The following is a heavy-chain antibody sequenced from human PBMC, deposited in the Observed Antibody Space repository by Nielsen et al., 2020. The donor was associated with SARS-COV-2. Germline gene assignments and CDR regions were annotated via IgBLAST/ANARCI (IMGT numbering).Heavy chain of an antibody. D-gene: IGHD3-22*01. Sequence: GESLKISCAASGFTFSSYAMHWVRQAPGKGLEWVAVISYDGSEKYYADSVKGRFSISRDKSKNTLYLQMSSLRAEDTAVYYCARYNYDSGGYYYAYWGQGALVTVSS. V-gene: IGHV3-30*04. J-gene: IGHJ4*02. CDR2: ISYDGSEK. CDR1: GFTFSSYA. CDR3: ARYNYDSGGYYYAY.